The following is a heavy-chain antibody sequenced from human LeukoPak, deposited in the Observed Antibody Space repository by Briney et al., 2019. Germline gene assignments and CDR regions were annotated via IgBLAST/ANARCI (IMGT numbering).Heavy chain of an antibody. D-gene: IGHD3-3*01. Sequence: ASVKVSCKASGYTFTSYYMHWVRQAPGQGLEWMGIINPSGGSTSYAQKFQGRVTVTRDTSTSTVYMELSSLRSEDTAVYYCARDSQAAGLRFLEWLFHGYFDYWGQGTLVTVSS. CDR3: ARDSQAAGLRFLEWLFHGYFDY. CDR2: INPSGGST. V-gene: IGHV1-46*01. CDR1: GYTFTSYY. J-gene: IGHJ4*02.